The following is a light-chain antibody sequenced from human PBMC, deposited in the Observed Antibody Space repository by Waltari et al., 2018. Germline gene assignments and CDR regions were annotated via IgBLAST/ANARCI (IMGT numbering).Light chain of an antibody. CDR2: AAS. Sequence: DIQMTQSPSSVSASVGDSVTITCRASQGVSSWLGWYQLKPGKAPKLLIYAASTLQRGVPSRFSGRGYRTEFTLTITSLQPEDFALYFCQQSNSFPLTFGGGTKVEI. CDR3: QQSNSFPLT. J-gene: IGKJ4*01. V-gene: IGKV1-12*01. CDR1: QGVSSW.